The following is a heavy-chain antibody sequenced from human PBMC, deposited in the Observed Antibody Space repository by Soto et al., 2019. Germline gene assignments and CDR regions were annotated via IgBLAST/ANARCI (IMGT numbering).Heavy chain of an antibody. D-gene: IGHD2-15*01. J-gene: IGHJ6*03. CDR2: IRGFSPYT. Sequence: GGSLRLSCISSGFTFRTYTTNWVRQAPGKGLEWVSGIRGFSPYTFYAESVKGRFTISRDNAKTSLFLQMNSLRAEDTAVYYCARDRGYDAHEFYHNSMDLWGQGTTVTVSS. V-gene: IGHV3-21*01. CDR3: ARDRGYDAHEFYHNSMDL. CDR1: GFTFRTYT.